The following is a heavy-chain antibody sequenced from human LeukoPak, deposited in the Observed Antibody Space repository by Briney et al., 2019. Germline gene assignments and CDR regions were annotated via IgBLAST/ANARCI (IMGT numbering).Heavy chain of an antibody. CDR3: AQDRGARYPFGMDV. V-gene: IGHV3-23*01. J-gene: IGHJ6*02. CDR2: IGGGGTT. Sequence: GGSLKLSCAASGFTFSGSTIHWVRQAPGKGLEWVSSIGGGGTTSYADSVKGRFTISRDLSKITVYLQMNSLRAEDTAVYYCAQDRGARYPFGMDVWGQGTTVTVSS. D-gene: IGHD2-2*01. CDR1: GFTFSGST.